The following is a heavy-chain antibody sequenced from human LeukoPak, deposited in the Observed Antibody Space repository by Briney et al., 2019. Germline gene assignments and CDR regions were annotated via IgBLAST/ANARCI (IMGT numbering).Heavy chain of an antibody. V-gene: IGHV3-23*01. CDR3: AIDHIGTYADAFDV. CDR2: ITTRGATT. D-gene: IGHD1-26*01. Sequence: GGSLRLSCAASGFTFSSYWMSWVRQAPGKGLEWVSGITTRGATTYYADSVKGRFTISRDDSKNALYLQMNSLRAEDTAVYYCAIDHIGTYADAFDVWGQGTMVTVSS. CDR1: GFTFSSYW. J-gene: IGHJ3*01.